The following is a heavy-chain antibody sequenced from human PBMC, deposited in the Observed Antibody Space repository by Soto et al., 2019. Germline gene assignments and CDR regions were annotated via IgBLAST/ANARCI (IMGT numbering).Heavy chain of an antibody. J-gene: IGHJ6*02. CDR3: AREGTTPYAYYYYGMDV. Sequence: PGESLKISCKGSGYSFTSYWISWVRQMPGKGLEWMGRIDPSDSYTNYSPSFQGHVTISADKSISTAYLQWSSLKASDTAMYYCAREGTTPYAYYYYGMDVWGQGTTVTVSS. CDR1: GYSFTSYW. D-gene: IGHD1-7*01. V-gene: IGHV5-10-1*01. CDR2: IDPSDSYT.